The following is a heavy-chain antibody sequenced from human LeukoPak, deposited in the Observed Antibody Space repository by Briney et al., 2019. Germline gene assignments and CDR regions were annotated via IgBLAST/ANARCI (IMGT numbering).Heavy chain of an antibody. Sequence: PSETLSLTCTVSGGSISSYYWSWIRQPPGKGLEWIGYIYYSGSTNYNPSLKSRVTISVDTSKNQFSLKLSSVTAADTAVYYCARSMVRDDAFDIWGQGTMVTVSS. V-gene: IGHV4-59*12. CDR1: GGSISSYY. J-gene: IGHJ3*02. CDR2: IYYSGST. D-gene: IGHD3-10*01. CDR3: ARSMVRDDAFDI.